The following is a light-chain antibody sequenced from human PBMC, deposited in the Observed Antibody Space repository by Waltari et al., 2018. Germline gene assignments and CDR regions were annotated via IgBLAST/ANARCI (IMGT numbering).Light chain of an antibody. V-gene: IGLV2-14*01. CDR3: SSYTTSSAPGV. CDR1: DSDVGAYAF. CDR2: EVS. Sequence: QSALTQPASVSGSPGQSTTISCSGTDSDVGAYAFVSWYQQHPGKAPHLIIYEVSNQPSGISNRFSASKSGNTASLTISGLQAEDEADYYCSSYTTSSAPGVFGTGTRVTVL. J-gene: IGLJ1*01.